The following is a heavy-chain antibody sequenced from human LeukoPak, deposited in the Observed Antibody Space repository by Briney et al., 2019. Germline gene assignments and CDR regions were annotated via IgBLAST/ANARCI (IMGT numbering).Heavy chain of an antibody. V-gene: IGHV3-48*01. Sequence: GGSLRLSCAASKFTFSTYSMNWVRQAPGKGLEWVSYISTGGSPIYYADSVKGRFTTSRDNAKNSLYLQMSSLRAEDTAVYYCAQTSGYWGKGTLVTVSS. CDR2: ISTGGSPI. CDR1: KFTFSTYS. CDR3: AQTSGY. J-gene: IGHJ4*02.